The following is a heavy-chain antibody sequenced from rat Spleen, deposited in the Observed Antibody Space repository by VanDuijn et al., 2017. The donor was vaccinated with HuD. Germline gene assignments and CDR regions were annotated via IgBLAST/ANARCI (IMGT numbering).Heavy chain of an antibody. D-gene: IGHD5-1*01. CDR2: ISYDGSST. CDR3: TTGRQLGYFDY. J-gene: IGHJ2*01. CDR1: GFTFSDYN. Sequence: EVQLVESDGGLVQPGKSLKLSCAASGFTFSDYNMAWVRQAPKKGLEWVATISYDGSSTYYRDSVKGRFTISRDNAKSTLYLQMDSLRSEDTATYYCTTGRQLGYFDYWGQGVMVTVSS. V-gene: IGHV5-7*01.